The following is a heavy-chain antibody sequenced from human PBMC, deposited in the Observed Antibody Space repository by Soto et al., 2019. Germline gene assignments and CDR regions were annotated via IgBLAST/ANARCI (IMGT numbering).Heavy chain of an antibody. CDR1: GGSISSSSYY. V-gene: IGHV4-39*01. CDR3: ARHDGFSSGWIFDY. D-gene: IGHD6-19*01. CDR2: IYYHGNT. J-gene: IGHJ4*01. Sequence: PSETLSLTCTVSGGSISSSSYYWGWIRQPPGKGLEWIGSIYYHGNTYSNPSLKSRVTISVDTSNNQLSLKLRSVTAADTAVYYCARHDGFSSGWIFDYWGHGTLVTVSS.